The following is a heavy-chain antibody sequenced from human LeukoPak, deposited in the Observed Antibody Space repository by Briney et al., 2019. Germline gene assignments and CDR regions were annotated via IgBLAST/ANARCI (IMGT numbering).Heavy chain of an antibody. CDR3: AREAPFRPDIAVTGVGYYYYGMDV. V-gene: IGHV3-48*01. Sequence: GGSLRLSCAASGFTFSSYSMNWVRQAPGRGLEWVSYISSSSTIYYADSVKGRFTISRDNAKNSLYLQMNSLRSDDTAVYYCAREAPFRPDIAVTGVGYYYYGMDVWGQGTTVTVSS. CDR1: GFTFSSYS. CDR2: ISSSSTI. D-gene: IGHD6-19*01. J-gene: IGHJ6*02.